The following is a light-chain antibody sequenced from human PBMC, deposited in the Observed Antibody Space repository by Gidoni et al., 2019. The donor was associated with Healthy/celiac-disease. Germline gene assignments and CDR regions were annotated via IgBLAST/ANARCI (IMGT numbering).Light chain of an antibody. V-gene: IGLV1-40*01. CDR3: QSYDSSLSVVV. CDR1: SSNIGAGYD. J-gene: IGLJ2*01. CDR2: GNS. Sequence: QSVLTPPPSVSGAPGQRVTISCTGSSSNIGAGYDVHWYQQLPRTAPKLLIYGNSNRPSGVPDRFSGSKSGTSASLAITGLQAEDEADYYCQSYDSSLSVVVFGGGTKLTVL.